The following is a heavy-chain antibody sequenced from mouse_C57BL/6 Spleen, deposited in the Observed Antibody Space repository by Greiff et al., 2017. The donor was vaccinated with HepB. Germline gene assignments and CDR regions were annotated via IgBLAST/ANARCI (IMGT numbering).Heavy chain of an antibody. CDR2: ISSGSSTI. Sequence: EVQLVESGGGLVKPGGSLKLSCAASGFTFSDYGMHWVRQAPEKGLEWVAYISSGSSTIYYADTVKGRFTISRDNAKNTLFLQMTSLRSEDTAMYYCSIYYDYDGYYYAMDYWGQGTSVTVSS. D-gene: IGHD2-4*01. V-gene: IGHV5-17*01. J-gene: IGHJ4*01. CDR3: SIYYDYDGYYYAMDY. CDR1: GFTFSDYG.